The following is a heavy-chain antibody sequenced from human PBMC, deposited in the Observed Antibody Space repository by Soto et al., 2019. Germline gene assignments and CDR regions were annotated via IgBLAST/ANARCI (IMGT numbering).Heavy chain of an antibody. CDR1: GGSISTCGYY. Sequence: SETLSLTCTVSGGSISTCGYYWTWIRQHPGKGLEWIGYIYYSGSTYYNPSLKSRVTISVDTSKNQFSLKLSSVTAADTAVYYCARLVGSGSYFINRFDPWGQGTLVTVSS. D-gene: IGHD3-10*01. CDR2: IYYSGST. J-gene: IGHJ5*02. V-gene: IGHV4-31*03. CDR3: ARLVGSGSYFINRFDP.